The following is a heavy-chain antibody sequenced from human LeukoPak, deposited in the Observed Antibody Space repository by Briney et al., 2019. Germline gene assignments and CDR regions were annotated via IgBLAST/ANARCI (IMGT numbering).Heavy chain of an antibody. CDR2: IWYDGNNK. CDR1: GFTFRSYG. J-gene: IGHJ4*02. V-gene: IGHV3-33*01. CDR3: ARGGYGSDSYYFDS. D-gene: IGHD4-23*01. Sequence: GGSLRLSCAASGFTFRSYGMHWVRQAPGKGLEWVAVIWYDGNNKYYADSVKGRFTISRDNSKNTLYLQMNSLRAEDTAVYYCARGGYGSDSYYFDSWGQGTLVTVSS.